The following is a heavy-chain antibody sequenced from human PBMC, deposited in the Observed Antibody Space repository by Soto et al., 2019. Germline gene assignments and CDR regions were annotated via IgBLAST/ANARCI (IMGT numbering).Heavy chain of an antibody. CDR3: ARDKGYGFGWSSSSGMDV. CDR2: ISGYNGNT. J-gene: IGHJ6*02. D-gene: IGHD6-19*01. Sequence: QVQLVQSGTEVMTPGASVKVSCKASGYTFSNFGLSWVRQAPGQALEWMGWISGYNGNTNSAQRFQGRVTMTTDTSKSTAYMEVRSLTSDDTAVYYCARDKGYGFGWSSSSGMDVWGQGTTVTVSS. V-gene: IGHV1-18*01. CDR1: GYTFSNFG.